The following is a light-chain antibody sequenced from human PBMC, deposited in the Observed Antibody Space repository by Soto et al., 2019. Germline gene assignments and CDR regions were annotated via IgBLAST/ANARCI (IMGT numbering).Light chain of an antibody. Sequence: DIQMTQSPSSLSASVGDRVTITCRAGQNIFSWLAWYQQKPGKAPKLLIYAASTLQSGVPSRFSGSGSGTHFTLTISSLQPEDFATYYCQQGNSFPRTFGQGTKVDIK. CDR1: QNIFSW. CDR3: QQGNSFPRT. CDR2: AAS. V-gene: IGKV1-12*01. J-gene: IGKJ1*01.